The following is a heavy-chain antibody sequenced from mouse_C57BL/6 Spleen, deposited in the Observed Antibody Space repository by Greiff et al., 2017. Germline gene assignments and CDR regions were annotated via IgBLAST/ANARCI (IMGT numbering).Heavy chain of an antibody. J-gene: IGHJ4*01. V-gene: IGHV1-53*01. CDR1: GYTFTSYW. CDR3: AGGGYDVGAMDY. D-gene: IGHD2-2*01. Sequence: QVQLQQPGTELVKPGASVKLSCKASGYTFTSYWMHWVKQRPGQGLEWIGNINPSNGGTNYNEKFKSKATLTVDKSSSTAYMQLSSLTSEDSAVYYWAGGGYDVGAMDYWGQGTSVTVSS. CDR2: INPSNGGT.